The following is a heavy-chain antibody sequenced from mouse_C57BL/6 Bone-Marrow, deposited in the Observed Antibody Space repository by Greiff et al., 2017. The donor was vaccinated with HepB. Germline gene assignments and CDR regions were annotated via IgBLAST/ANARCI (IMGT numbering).Heavy chain of an antibody. CDR3: ARDRTYGSRNYAMDY. D-gene: IGHD1-1*01. CDR1: GYTFTSYW. V-gene: IGHV1-64*01. Sequence: QVQLQQPGAELVKPGASVKLSCKASGYTFTSYWMHWVKQRPGQGLEWIGMIHPNSGSTNYNEKFKSKATLTVDKSSSTAYMQLSSLTSEDSAVYYCARDRTYGSRNYAMDYWGQGTSVTVSS. CDR2: IHPNSGST. J-gene: IGHJ4*01.